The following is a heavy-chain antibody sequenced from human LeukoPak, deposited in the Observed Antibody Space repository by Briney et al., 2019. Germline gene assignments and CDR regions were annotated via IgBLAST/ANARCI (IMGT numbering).Heavy chain of an antibody. CDR3: ARVATMTKDAFDI. V-gene: IGHV4-59*01. Sequence: SETLSLTCTVSGGSISSYYWSWIRQPPGKGLEWIGYIYYSGSTNYNPSLKSRVTISVDTSKNQFSLKLSSVTAADTAVYYCARVATMTKDAFDIWGQGTMVTVSS. J-gene: IGHJ3*02. D-gene: IGHD3-22*01. CDR2: IYYSGST. CDR1: GGSISSYY.